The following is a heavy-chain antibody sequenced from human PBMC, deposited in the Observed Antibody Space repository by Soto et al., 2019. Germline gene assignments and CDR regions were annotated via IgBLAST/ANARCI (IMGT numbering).Heavy chain of an antibody. J-gene: IGHJ6*02. CDR1: GYTFTSYG. Sequence: ASVTASCKASGYTFTSYGISWVRQAPGQGIEWMGWISAYNGNTNYAQKLQGRVTMATDTSTSTAYMELRSLRSDDTAVYYCARDGDIVVVPAASPYYYYYGMDVWGQGTTVTVSS. CDR2: ISAYNGNT. CDR3: ARDGDIVVVPAASPYYYYYGMDV. D-gene: IGHD2-2*01. V-gene: IGHV1-18*01.